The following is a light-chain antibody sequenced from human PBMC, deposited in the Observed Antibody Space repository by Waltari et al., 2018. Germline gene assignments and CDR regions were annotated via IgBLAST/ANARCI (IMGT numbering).Light chain of an antibody. CDR2: DDT. J-gene: IGLJ1*01. V-gene: IGLV3-21*02. CDR1: TIGRKR. Sequence: SFVLTQPPSVSVAPGQTARITCGGGTIGRKRVHWFQQKPGQAPVLVVFDDTERPSGIPDRLSGSNSGNTATVTIDRGEPGDEADYYCQVWDSGSDHHVFGTGTKVTVL. CDR3: QVWDSGSDHHV.